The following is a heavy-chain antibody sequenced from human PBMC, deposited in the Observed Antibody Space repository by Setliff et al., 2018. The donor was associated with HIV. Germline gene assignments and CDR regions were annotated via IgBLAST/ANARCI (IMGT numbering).Heavy chain of an antibody. J-gene: IGHJ4*02. CDR1: GGPISSHY. Sequence: SETLSLTCTVSGGPISSHYWSWIRQSPKTGLEWIGYIYASGVTSYNPSLKSRVTISIDTSKNQFSLKLNSMTAADTAVYYCATRPAGSYWYGVFDFWGRGMLVTVSS. CDR2: IYASGVT. V-gene: IGHV4-4*09. D-gene: IGHD6-13*01. CDR3: ATRPAGSYWYGVFDF.